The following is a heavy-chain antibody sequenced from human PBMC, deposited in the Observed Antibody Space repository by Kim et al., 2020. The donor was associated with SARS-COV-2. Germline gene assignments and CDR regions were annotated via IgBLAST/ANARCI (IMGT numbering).Heavy chain of an antibody. V-gene: IGHV1-58*01. CDR3: AAPNPRPAGDGNDILTGYYNY. D-gene: IGHD3-9*01. CDR2: IVVGSGNT. J-gene: IGHJ4*02. CDR1: GFTFTSSA. Sequence: SVKVSCKASGFTFTSSAVQWVRQARGQRLEWIGWIVVGSGNTNYAQKFQERVTITRDMSTSTAYMELSSLRSEDTAVYYCAAPNPRPAGDGNDILTGYYNYWGQGTLVTVSS.